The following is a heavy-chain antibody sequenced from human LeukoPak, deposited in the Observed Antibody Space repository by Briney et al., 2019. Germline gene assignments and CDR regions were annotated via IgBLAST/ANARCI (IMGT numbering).Heavy chain of an antibody. J-gene: IGHJ5*02. Sequence: SEXXSLTCTVSGGSISSSGYYWGWIRQPPGKGLEWIASIYYSGSTSYPPSLNSPLPISLDTSKHQLSLKLSSLTAADTAVYYCARHEYSGSYYGLSWFDPWGQGTLVTVSS. CDR3: ARHEYSGSYYGLSWFDP. D-gene: IGHD1-26*01. CDR1: GGSISSSGYY. V-gene: IGHV4-39*01. CDR2: IYYSGST.